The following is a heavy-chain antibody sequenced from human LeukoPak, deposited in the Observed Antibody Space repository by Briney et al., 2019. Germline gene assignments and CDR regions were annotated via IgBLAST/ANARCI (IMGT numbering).Heavy chain of an antibody. CDR2: IYYSGST. Sequence: SETLSLTCTVSGGSISSHYWSWIRQPPGKGLEWIGYIYYSGSTNYNPSLKSRVTISVDTSKNQFSLSLRSGTAADTAVYYCARADTFVDYWGQGTRVIVSS. V-gene: IGHV4-59*11. D-gene: IGHD3-3*02. J-gene: IGHJ4*02. CDR3: ARADTFVDY. CDR1: GGSISSHY.